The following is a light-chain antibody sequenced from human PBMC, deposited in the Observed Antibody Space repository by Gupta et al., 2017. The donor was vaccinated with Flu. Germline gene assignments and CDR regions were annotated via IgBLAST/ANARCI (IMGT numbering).Light chain of an antibody. V-gene: IGLV2-14*03. Sequence: SYVGAYEYVSWYQHHPDKAPRLMISDVSNRPSGVSNRFSGSKSGNTASLTISGLQAEDEADYYCSSYTSSSTLVVFGGGTKLTVL. J-gene: IGLJ2*01. CDR1: SYVGAYEY. CDR2: DVS. CDR3: SSYTSSSTLVV.